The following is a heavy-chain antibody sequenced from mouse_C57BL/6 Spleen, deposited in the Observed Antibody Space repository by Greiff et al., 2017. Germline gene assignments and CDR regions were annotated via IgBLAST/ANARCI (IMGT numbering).Heavy chain of an antibody. CDR1: GYTFTDYE. J-gene: IGHJ4*01. CDR3: TRYDYDGGDYYAMDY. Sequence: VKLVESGAELVRPGASVTLSCKASGYTFTDYEMHWVKQTPVHGLEWIGAIDPETGGTAYNQKFKGKAILTADKSSSTAYMELRSLTSEDSAVYYCTRYDYDGGDYYAMDYWGQGTSVTVSS. CDR2: IDPETGGT. D-gene: IGHD2-4*01. V-gene: IGHV1-15*01.